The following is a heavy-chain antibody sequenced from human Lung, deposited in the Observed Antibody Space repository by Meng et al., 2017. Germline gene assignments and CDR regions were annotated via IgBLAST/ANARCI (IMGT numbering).Heavy chain of an antibody. J-gene: IGHJ5*02. CDR3: VRLDWELLNWFDP. Sequence: QLQLQESGPGLGKPSETLSLPCPVSGGSTSSSSSYWGGTRQPTGKGLEWIGSIDNTGSTHYNPSLKSRVSMSVDTSKNQFSLRLNSVTAADTAVYYCVRLDWELLNWFDPWGQGTLVTVSS. CDR2: IDNTGST. D-gene: IGHD1-26*01. CDR1: GGSTSSSSSY. V-gene: IGHV4-39*01.